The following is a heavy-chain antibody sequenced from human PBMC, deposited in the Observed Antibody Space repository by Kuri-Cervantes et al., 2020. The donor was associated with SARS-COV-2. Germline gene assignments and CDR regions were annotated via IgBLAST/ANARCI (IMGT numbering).Heavy chain of an antibody. CDR2: INHSGST. Sequence: GSLRLSCTVSGGSISSGDYYWSWIRQPPGKGLEWIGEINHSGSTNYNPSLKSRVTISVDTSKNQFSLKLSSVTAADTAVYYCARGLKEAKHIVVVTAIRETRRFDYWGQGTLVTVSS. CDR1: GGSISSGDYY. J-gene: IGHJ4*02. CDR3: ARGLKEAKHIVVVTAIRETRRFDY. D-gene: IGHD2-21*02. V-gene: IGHV4-39*07.